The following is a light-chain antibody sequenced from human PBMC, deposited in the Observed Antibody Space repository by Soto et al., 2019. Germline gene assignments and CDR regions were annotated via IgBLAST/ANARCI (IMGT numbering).Light chain of an antibody. CDR2: SAS. J-gene: IGKJ1*01. Sequence: DIQLTQSPYSLSASVGDRVTITCRACQDIGNDLGWYQQEPGKASRRLIYSASNVQSGVPSRFSGSRSGTEFTLTISSLQPEDFVTYHCLQHKTFPWTFGQGTKVEMK. V-gene: IGKV1-17*01. CDR1: QDIGND. CDR3: LQHKTFPWT.